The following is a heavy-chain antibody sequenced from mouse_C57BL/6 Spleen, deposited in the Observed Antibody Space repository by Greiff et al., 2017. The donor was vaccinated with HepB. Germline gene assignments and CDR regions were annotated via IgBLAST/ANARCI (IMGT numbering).Heavy chain of an antibody. Sequence: QVQLKQPGAELVKPGASVKMSCKASGYTFTSYWITWVKQRPGQSLEWIGDIYPGSGSTNYNEKFKSKATLTVDTSSSTAYMQLSSLTSEDSAVYYCARRDYYGSSPYAMDYWGQGTSVTVSS. CDR2: IYPGSGST. CDR1: GYTFTSYW. D-gene: IGHD1-1*01. V-gene: IGHV1-55*01. J-gene: IGHJ4*01. CDR3: ARRDYYGSSPYAMDY.